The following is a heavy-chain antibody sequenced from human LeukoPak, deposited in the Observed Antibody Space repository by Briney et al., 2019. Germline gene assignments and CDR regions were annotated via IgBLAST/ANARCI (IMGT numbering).Heavy chain of an antibody. V-gene: IGHV4-61*02. Sequence: SETLSLTCTVSGGSISSSSYYWSWIRQPAGKGLEWIGRIYTSGSTNYNPSLKSRVTMSVDTSKNQFSLKLSSVTAADTAVYYCARTPPGVGYFQHWGQGTLVTVSS. J-gene: IGHJ1*01. CDR2: IYTSGST. CDR1: GGSISSSSYY. D-gene: IGHD1-26*01. CDR3: ARTPPGVGYFQH.